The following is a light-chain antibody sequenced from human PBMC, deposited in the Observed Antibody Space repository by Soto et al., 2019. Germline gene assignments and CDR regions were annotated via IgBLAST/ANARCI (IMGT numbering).Light chain of an antibody. CDR2: GAS. CDR3: QQYGSSRRWT. V-gene: IGKV3-20*01. Sequence: ESVLTQSPGTLSLSPGERATLSCRASQSVSSSYLAWYQQKPGQAPRLLIYGASSRATGIPDRFSGSGSGTDFTLTISRLEPEDFAVYYCQQYGSSRRWTFGQGTKVEIK. J-gene: IGKJ1*01. CDR1: QSVSSSY.